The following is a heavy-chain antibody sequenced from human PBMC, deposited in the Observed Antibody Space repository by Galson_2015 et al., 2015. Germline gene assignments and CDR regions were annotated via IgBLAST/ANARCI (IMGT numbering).Heavy chain of an antibody. V-gene: IGHV6-1*01. Sequence: CAISGDSVSSNSAAWNWIRQSPSRGLEWLGRTYYRSKWYNDYAVSVKSRITIDPDTSKSQLSLQLNSVTPEDTAVYYCARDFWSGYLPRWYGMDVWGQGTTVTVSS. D-gene: IGHD3-3*01. CDR3: ARDFWSGYLPRWYGMDV. CDR1: GDSVSSNSAA. CDR2: TYYRSKWYN. J-gene: IGHJ6*02.